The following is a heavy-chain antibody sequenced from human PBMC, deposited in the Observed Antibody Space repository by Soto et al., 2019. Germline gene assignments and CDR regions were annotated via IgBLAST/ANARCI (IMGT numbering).Heavy chain of an antibody. V-gene: IGHV3-21*01. CDR2: ISSGNSYI. CDR1: GFTFSSYS. D-gene: IGHD3-9*01. J-gene: IGHJ4*02. CDR3: ATQMDYNILTGYRPFDY. Sequence: EVQLLESGGGLLQPGGSLRLSCAVSGFTFSSYSMNWVRQAPGKGLEWVSSISSGNSYIYYADSVRGRFTVSRDNAKSSLYLQMNSLRAEDTAVYYCATQMDYNILTGYRPFDYWGQGTLVTVSS.